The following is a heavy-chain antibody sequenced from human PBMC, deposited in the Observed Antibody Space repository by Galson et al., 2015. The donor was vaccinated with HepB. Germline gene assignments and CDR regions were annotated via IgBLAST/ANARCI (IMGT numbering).Heavy chain of an antibody. V-gene: IGHV3-30*18. J-gene: IGHJ6*02. CDR2: ISYDGGNK. Sequence: SLRLSCAASGFTLSSYGMHWVRQAPGKGLEWVAVISYDGGNKYYGDSVKGRFTISRDNSQNTLHLQMNSLRAEDSAVYYCAKEWMRSGSYIQSFYHYGMPVWGHGTTVTASS. CDR1: GFTLSSYG. D-gene: IGHD1-26*01. CDR3: AKEWMRSGSYIQSFYHYGMPV.